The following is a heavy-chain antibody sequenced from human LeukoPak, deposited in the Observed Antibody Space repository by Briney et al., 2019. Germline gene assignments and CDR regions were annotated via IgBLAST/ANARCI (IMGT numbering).Heavy chain of an antibody. CDR3: ARWSIAAAGTEYFQH. V-gene: IGHV4-34*01. J-gene: IGHJ1*01. Sequence: SETLSLTCTVSGGSISSYYWSWIRQPPGKGLEWIGEINHSGSTNYNPSLKSRVTISVDTSKNQFSLKLSSVTAADTAVYYCARWSIAAAGTEYFQHWGQGTLVTVSS. CDR2: INHSGST. D-gene: IGHD6-13*01. CDR1: GGSISSYY.